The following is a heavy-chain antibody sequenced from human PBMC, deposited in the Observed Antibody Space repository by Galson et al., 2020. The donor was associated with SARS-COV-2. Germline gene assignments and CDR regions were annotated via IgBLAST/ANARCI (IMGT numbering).Heavy chain of an antibody. D-gene: IGHD3-10*01. Sequence: GESLKISCKGSGYSFTSYWIGWVRQMPGKGLEWMGIIYPGDSDTRYSPSFQGQVTISADKSISTAYLQWSSLKASDTAMYYCARQPLYGSGSPRYYFDYWGQGTLVTVSS. CDR2: IYPGDSDT. V-gene: IGHV5-51*01. J-gene: IGHJ4*02. CDR3: ARQPLYGSGSPRYYFDY. CDR1: GYSFTSYW.